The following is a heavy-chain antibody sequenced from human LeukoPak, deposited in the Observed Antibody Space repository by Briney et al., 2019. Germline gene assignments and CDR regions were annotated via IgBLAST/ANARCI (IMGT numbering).Heavy chain of an antibody. V-gene: IGHV3-30*18. D-gene: IGHD4-4*01. J-gene: IGHJ6*02. CDR2: ISYDGSNK. Sequence: GGSLRLSCAASGFTFSSYGMHWVRQAPGKGLEWVAVISYDGSNKYYADSVKGRFTISRDNSKNTLYLQMNSLRAEDTAVYYCAKAVTGYYCYYGMDVWGQGTTVTVSS. CDR1: GFTFSSYG. CDR3: AKAVTGYYCYYGMDV.